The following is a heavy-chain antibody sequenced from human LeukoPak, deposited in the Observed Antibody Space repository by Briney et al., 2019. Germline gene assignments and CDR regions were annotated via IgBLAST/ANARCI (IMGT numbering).Heavy chain of an antibody. V-gene: IGHV1-2*02. D-gene: IGHD6-13*01. J-gene: IGHJ6*02. CDR2: INPNSGGT. CDR3: ARSPLSYGSSWYERYYYYGMDV. CDR1: GYTFTGYY. Sequence: AASVKVSCKASGYTFTGYYMHWVRQAPGQGLEWMGWINPNSGGTNYAQKFQGRVTMTRDTSISTAYMELSRLRSDDTAVYYCARSPLSYGSSWYERYYYYGMDVWGQGTTVTVSS.